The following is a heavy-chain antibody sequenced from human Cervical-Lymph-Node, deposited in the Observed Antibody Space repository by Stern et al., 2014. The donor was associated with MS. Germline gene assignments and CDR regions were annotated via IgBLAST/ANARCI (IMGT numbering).Heavy chain of an antibody. D-gene: IGHD6-13*01. CDR1: GYTFTGYY. CDR2: INPHSGGT. Sequence: QVQLVESGAEVKKPGASVKVSCKASGYTFTGYYMHWVRQAPGQGLEWMGRINPHSGGTNYAQKFQGRVTMTRDTSISTAYMELSRLRSDDTAVYYCAREGAAAGRNFDYWGQGTLVTVSS. V-gene: IGHV1-2*06. J-gene: IGHJ4*02. CDR3: AREGAAAGRNFDY.